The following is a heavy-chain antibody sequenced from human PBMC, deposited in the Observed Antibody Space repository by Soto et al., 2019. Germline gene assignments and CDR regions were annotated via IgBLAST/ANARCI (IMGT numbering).Heavy chain of an antibody. J-gene: IGHJ1*01. CDR2: TSYDGSDK. Sequence: QVQLVESGGSVVQPGRSLRLSCAASGFIFSSHAVYWVRQPPGKGLEWVAVTSYDGSDKYYADSVKGRFTISRDNSKRMLYLQMNRLRAEYTAVYYCASQDYSGNSGWHWGQGTLVTVSS. CDR3: ASQDYSGNSGWH. CDR1: GFIFSSHA. D-gene: IGHD4-4*01. V-gene: IGHV3-30-3*01.